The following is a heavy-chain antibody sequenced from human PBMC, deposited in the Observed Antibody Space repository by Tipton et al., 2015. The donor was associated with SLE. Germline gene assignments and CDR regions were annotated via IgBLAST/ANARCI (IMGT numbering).Heavy chain of an antibody. V-gene: IGHV3-23*03. CDR2: IYHDGPA. CDR3: ASALLDYFDY. CDR1: GFTFSIYA. Sequence: SLRLSCAASGFTFSIYAMSWVRQAPGKGLEWVSVIYHDGPAYYADSVKGRFTISRDNSKNTLYLQMNSLRAEDTAVYYCASALLDYFDYWGQGTLVTVSS. J-gene: IGHJ4*02. D-gene: IGHD2-15*01.